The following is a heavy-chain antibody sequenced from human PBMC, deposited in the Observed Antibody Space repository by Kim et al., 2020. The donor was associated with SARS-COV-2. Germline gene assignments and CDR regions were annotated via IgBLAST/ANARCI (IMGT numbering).Heavy chain of an antibody. CDR1: GFTFSSYA. Sequence: GGSLRLSCAASGFTFSSYAMSWVRQAPGKGLEWVSAISGSGGSTYYAYSVKGRFTISRDNSKNTLYLQMNSLRAEDTAVYYCAKDYYGSGSGDYYYYGMDVWGQGTTVTVSS. CDR3: AKDYYGSGSGDYYYYGMDV. D-gene: IGHD3-10*01. J-gene: IGHJ6*02. V-gene: IGHV3-23*01. CDR2: ISGSGGST.